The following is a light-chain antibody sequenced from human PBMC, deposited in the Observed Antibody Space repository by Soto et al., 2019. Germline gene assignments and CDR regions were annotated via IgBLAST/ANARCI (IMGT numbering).Light chain of an antibody. Sequence: QSALTQPASVSGSPGQSITISCTGTSNDVGGYNFVSWYQHHPGKAPKLMIYAVRNRASGVYNCFSGSKPGNTASLTISVHQAEDEADYYCSSYTSSTTYVFGTGTKLTVL. CDR1: SNDVGGYNF. CDR3: SSYTSSTTYV. CDR2: AVR. J-gene: IGLJ1*01. V-gene: IGLV2-14*01.